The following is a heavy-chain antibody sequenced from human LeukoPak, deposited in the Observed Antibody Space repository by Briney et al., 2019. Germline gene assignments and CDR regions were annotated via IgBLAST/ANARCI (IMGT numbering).Heavy chain of an antibody. D-gene: IGHD5-18*01. Sequence: PGGSLRLSCAASGFTFSSYGMHWVRQAPGKGLEWVAVISYDGSNKYYADSVKGRFTISRDSSKNTLYLQMNSLRAEDTAVYYCAKGSEEAMASKYYYGMDVWGQGTTVTVSS. CDR2: ISYDGSNK. CDR1: GFTFSSYG. V-gene: IGHV3-30*18. J-gene: IGHJ6*02. CDR3: AKGSEEAMASKYYYGMDV.